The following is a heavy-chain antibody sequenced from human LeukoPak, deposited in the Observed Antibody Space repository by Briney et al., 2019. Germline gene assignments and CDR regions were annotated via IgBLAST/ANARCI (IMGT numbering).Heavy chain of an antibody. V-gene: IGHV4-4*02. Sequence: SETLSLTCAVSGGSISSSNWWSWVRQPPGKGLEWIGEIYHSGSTYYNPSLKSRVTISVDKSKNQFSLKLSSVTAADTAVYYCARGLDGYNPELVSWGQGTLVTVSS. CDR2: IYHSGST. CDR1: GGSISSSNW. D-gene: IGHD5-24*01. CDR3: ARGLDGYNPELVS. J-gene: IGHJ5*02.